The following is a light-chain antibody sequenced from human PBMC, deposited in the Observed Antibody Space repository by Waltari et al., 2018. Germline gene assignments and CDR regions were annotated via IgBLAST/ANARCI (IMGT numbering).Light chain of an antibody. Sequence: QSALTQPVSVSGSPGQSITISCTGTISDVGGYNYVAWYQQHPGKAPKLLIYDVTNRPSGVSNRLSGSKSGNTASLTISGLQAEDEADYHCSSFTSSSTLVFGTGTKVTVL. J-gene: IGLJ1*01. CDR2: DVT. V-gene: IGLV2-14*03. CDR1: ISDVGGYNY. CDR3: SSFTSSSTLV.